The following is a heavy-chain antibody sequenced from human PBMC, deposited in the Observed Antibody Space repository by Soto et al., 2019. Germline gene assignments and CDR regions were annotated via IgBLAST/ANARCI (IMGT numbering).Heavy chain of an antibody. CDR3: AREIERLLGY. V-gene: IGHV3-30-3*01. CDR1: GFTFSSYA. CDR2: ISYDGSNK. Sequence: GGSLRLSCAGAGFTFSSYAIHWVRQALGKGLEWVAVISYDGSNKYYADSVKGRFTISRDNSKNTLYLQMNSLRAEDTAVYYCAREIERLLGYWGQGTLVTVSS. J-gene: IGHJ4*02. D-gene: IGHD3-3*01.